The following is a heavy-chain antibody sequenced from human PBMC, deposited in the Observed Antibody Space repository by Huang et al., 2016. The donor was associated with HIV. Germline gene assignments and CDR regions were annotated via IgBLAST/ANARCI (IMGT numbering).Heavy chain of an antibody. Sequence: QVQLVQSGAEVRKPGASVKVSCKASGYTFSSYAINWVRQAPGQGLEWMGWMNPNRGNTGYAQKFKGRVAMTRNTSMTTAYMELRSLRSDDTAVYFCARGLGRTRRFDYWGQGPWSTST. CDR2: MNPNRGNT. V-gene: IGHV1-8*01. J-gene: IGHJ4*02. CDR1: GYTFSSYA. CDR3: ARGLGRTRRFDY. D-gene: IGHD2-2*01.